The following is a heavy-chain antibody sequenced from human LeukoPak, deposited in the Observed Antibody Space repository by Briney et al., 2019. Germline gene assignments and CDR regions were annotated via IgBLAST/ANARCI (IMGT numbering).Heavy chain of an antibody. J-gene: IGHJ5*02. Sequence: SETLSLTCTVSGGSISSYYWSWIRQPRGKGLEWIAYTYYSGYTNYNPSLKSRASISVDTSKNLCSLRLSSVTAADTAVYYCARHAIYSGGYSYWFDPWGLGTLVTVSS. V-gene: IGHV4-59*08. CDR2: TYYSGYT. CDR1: GGSISSYY. CDR3: ARHAIYSGGYSYWFDP. D-gene: IGHD1-26*01.